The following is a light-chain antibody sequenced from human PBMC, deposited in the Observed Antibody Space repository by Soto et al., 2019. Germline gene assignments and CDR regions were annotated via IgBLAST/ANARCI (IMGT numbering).Light chain of an antibody. CDR2: DVS. J-gene: IGLJ1*01. CDR1: SGDVGGYSY. Sequence: QSALTQPRSVSGSPGQSVTISCTGTSGDVGGYSYVSWYQQSPGKAPKLLIYDVSKRPSGVPDRFSGSKSGNTASLTISGLQAEDEADYHCCSYAGSYSFAVFGTGTKVTVL. CDR3: CSYAGSYSFAV. V-gene: IGLV2-11*01.